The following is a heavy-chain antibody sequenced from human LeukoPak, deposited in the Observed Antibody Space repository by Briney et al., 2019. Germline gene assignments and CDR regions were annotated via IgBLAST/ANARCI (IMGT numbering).Heavy chain of an antibody. V-gene: IGHV4-31*03. D-gene: IGHD3-22*01. CDR3: ASMSGYYSKFDY. CDR2: INYSGNT. CDR1: GGSTGSAGYY. J-gene: IGHJ4*02. Sequence: PSETLSLTCTVSGGSTGSAGYYWSWLRQHPGKGLEWIAYINYSGNTYHNPSLKSRVTISVDTSRNQFSLKLNSVTAADTAIYYCASMSGYYSKFDYWGQGTLVTVSS.